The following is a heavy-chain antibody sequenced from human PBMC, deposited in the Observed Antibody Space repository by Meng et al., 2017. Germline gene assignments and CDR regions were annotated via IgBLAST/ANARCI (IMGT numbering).Heavy chain of an antibody. CDR3: ARGSMFGATVTKIDY. CDR2: INHSERT. J-gene: IGHJ4*02. D-gene: IGHD4-17*01. Sequence: VQLQEWGGGLLKTSETPSLTCPVYVGFLSGYYLSWLGQPSGKWVEWIGEINHSERTNYNTSLKSRVTIQVDTSKNQFSLKLSFVTAADTAVYYCARGSMFGATVTKIDYWGQGTLVTVSS. CDR1: VGFLSGYY. V-gene: IGHV4-34*01.